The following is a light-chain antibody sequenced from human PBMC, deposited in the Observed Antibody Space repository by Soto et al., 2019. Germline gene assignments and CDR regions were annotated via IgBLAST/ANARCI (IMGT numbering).Light chain of an antibody. CDR1: QGISSY. CDR3: QQRHSYPIT. J-gene: IGKJ5*01. CDR2: AAS. V-gene: IGKV1-8*01. Sequence: AIRMTQSPSSFSASTGDRVTITCRASQGISSYLAWYQQKPGKAPKLLIYAASTLQSGVPSRFSGSGSGTDFTLTIGCLQSEDFATYYCQQRHSYPITSGQGTRLEIK.